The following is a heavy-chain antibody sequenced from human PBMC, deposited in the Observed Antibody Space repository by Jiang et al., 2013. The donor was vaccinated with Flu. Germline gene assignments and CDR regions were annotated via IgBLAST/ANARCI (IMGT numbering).Heavy chain of an antibody. CDR1: GDSISSSSYY. D-gene: IGHD6-19*01. V-gene: IGHV4-39*07. J-gene: IGHJ5*02. CDR3: ARHGPQWPGARGWFDP. Sequence: GSGLVKPSETLSLTCTVSGDSISSSSYYWGWIRQPPGKGLEWIGSIYYSGSTYYNPSLKSRVTISVDTSKNQFSLKLSSVTAADTAVYYCARHGPQWPGARGWFDPWGQGTLVHRL. CDR2: IYYSGST.